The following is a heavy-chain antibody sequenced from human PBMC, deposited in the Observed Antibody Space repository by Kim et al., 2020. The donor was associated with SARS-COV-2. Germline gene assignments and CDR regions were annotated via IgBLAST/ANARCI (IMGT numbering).Heavy chain of an antibody. J-gene: IGHJ4*02. CDR2: INSDGSST. CDR3: ARGGIWYYDILTGSRGRKDH. Sequence: GGSLRLSCAASGFTFSSYWMHWVRQAPGKGLVWVSRINSDGSSTSYADSVKGRFTISRNNAKNKQYLQMNSLRAGDTAVYYCARGGIWYYDILTGSRGRKDHWGQGTLVTVST. D-gene: IGHD3-9*01. V-gene: IGHV3-74*01. CDR1: GFTFSSYW.